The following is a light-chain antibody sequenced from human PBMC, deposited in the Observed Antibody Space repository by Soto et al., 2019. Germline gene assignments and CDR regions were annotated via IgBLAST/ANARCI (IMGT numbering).Light chain of an antibody. J-gene: IGKJ4*01. CDR2: DAS. CDR3: QPRSNSMRLT. Sequence: SRGEPDNQSCRASQSVDSSLTWYQQRPGQAPRLLIYDASNRATGIPARFSGSGSGTDFTLTISNLESEYFAGYPGQPRSNSMRLTFGGGTKVDIK. CDR1: QSVDSS. V-gene: IGKV3-11*01.